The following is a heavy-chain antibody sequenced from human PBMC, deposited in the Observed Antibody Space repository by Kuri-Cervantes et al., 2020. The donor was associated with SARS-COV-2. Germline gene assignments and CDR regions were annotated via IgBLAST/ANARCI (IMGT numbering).Heavy chain of an antibody. Sequence: GGSLRLSCAASGFTFSSYAMSWVRQAPGKGLEWVSAISGSGGSTYYADSVKGRFTISRHNSKNTLYLQMNSLRAEDTAVYYCAKDLGYYYGSGVDIGMDVWGQGTTVTVSS. CDR3: AKDLGYYYGSGVDIGMDV. J-gene: IGHJ6*02. CDR1: GFTFSSYA. V-gene: IGHV3-23*01. CDR2: ISGSGGST. D-gene: IGHD3-10*01.